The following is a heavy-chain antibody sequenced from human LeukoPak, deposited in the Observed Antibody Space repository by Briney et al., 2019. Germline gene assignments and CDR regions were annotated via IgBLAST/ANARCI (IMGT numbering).Heavy chain of an antibody. CDR3: ARSRVGYCTGGVCPWYFDL. CDR2: IYTSGST. Sequence: PSGTLSLTCTVSGGSISSYYWSWIRQPAGKGLEWIGRIYTSGSTNYNPSLKSRVTMSVDTSKNQFSLKLSSVTAADTAVYYCARSRVGYCTGGVCPWYFDLWGRGTLVTVSS. D-gene: IGHD2-8*02. J-gene: IGHJ2*01. CDR1: GGSISSYY. V-gene: IGHV4-4*07.